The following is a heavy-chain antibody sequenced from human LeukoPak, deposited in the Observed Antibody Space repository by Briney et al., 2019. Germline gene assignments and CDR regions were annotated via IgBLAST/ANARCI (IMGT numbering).Heavy chain of an antibody. CDR3: AREAVRGVIIWFDP. D-gene: IGHD3-10*01. J-gene: IGHJ5*02. V-gene: IGHV1-2*02. Sequence: ASVKVSCKASGYSFADYYIHWVRQAPGQGLEWMGWIKPDSGGTRSAQKFQGRVTMTTDTSISTAYMELSSLRYDDTAVYYCAREAVRGVIIWFDPWGQGTLVTVSS. CDR2: IKPDSGGT. CDR1: GYSFADYY.